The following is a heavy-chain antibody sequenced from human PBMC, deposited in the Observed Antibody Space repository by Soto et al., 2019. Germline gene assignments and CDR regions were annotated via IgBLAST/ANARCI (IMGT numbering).Heavy chain of an antibody. V-gene: IGHV3-53*01. CDR1: GFTVSSNY. D-gene: IGHD5-18*01. Sequence: GGSLRLSCAASGFTVSSNYMSWVRQAPGKGLEWVSVIYSGGSTYYADSVKGRFTISTDNSKNTLYLQMNSLRAEDTAVYYCAREAMDPPWYYGMDVWGQGTTVTVSS. J-gene: IGHJ6*02. CDR2: IYSGGST. CDR3: AREAMDPPWYYGMDV.